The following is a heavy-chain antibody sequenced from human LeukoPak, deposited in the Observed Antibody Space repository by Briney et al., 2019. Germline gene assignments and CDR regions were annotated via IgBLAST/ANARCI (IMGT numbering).Heavy chain of an antibody. CDR2: IYYSGST. J-gene: IGHJ4*02. CDR3: ARGGRVGATRGFDY. Sequence: SETLSLTCTVSGGSISSYYWSWIRQPPGKGLEWIGYIYYSGSTNYNPSLKSRVTISVDTSKNQFSLKLSSVTAADTAVYYCARGGRVGATRGFDYWGQGTLVTVSS. V-gene: IGHV4-59*01. D-gene: IGHD1-26*01. CDR1: GGSISSYY.